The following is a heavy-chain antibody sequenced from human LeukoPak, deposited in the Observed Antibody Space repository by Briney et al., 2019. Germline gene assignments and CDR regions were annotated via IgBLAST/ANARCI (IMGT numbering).Heavy chain of an antibody. CDR1: GYTFTSYG. D-gene: IGHD3-22*01. V-gene: IGHV1-18*01. J-gene: IGHJ4*02. CDR3: ARMSVTMIVDPSDY. CDR2: ISAYNGNT. Sequence: ASVKVSCKASGYTFTSYGISWVREAPGQRLEWRGWISAYNGNTNYAQKLQGRVTMTKDTSTSTAYMELRSLRSDDTAVYYCARMSVTMIVDPSDYWGQGTLVTVSS.